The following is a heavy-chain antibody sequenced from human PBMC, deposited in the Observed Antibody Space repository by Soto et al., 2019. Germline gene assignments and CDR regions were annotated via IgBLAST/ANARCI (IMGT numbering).Heavy chain of an antibody. V-gene: IGHV4-30-2*01. Sequence: SETLSLTCGVSGGSISSGAYSWSWLRQPPGKGLEWIGYIYHSTRPYYNPSLTSRVTISVDRSKNQFSLELSSVTAADTAVYYCARGGTLYYDSGGYYCGSFYGLDVWGQGTTVTVSS. D-gene: IGHD3-22*01. CDR3: ARGGTLYYDSGGYYCGSFYGLDV. CDR2: IYHSTRP. J-gene: IGHJ6*02. CDR1: GGSISSGAYS.